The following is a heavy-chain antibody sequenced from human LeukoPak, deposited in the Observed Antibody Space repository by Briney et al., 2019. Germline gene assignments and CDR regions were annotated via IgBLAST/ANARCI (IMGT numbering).Heavy chain of an antibody. J-gene: IGHJ4*02. CDR2: IIPIFGTA. D-gene: IGHD2-2*01. CDR1: GGAFSSYA. Sequence: SVKVSCKASGGAFSSYAISWVRQAPGQGLEWTGGIIPIFGTANYAQKFQGRVTITADESTSTAYMELSSLRSEDTAVYYCAKVNYYQPYFWGQGTLVTVSS. V-gene: IGHV1-69*01. CDR3: AKVNYYQPYF.